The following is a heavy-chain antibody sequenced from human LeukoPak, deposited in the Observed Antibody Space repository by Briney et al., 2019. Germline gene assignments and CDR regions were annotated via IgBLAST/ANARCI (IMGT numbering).Heavy chain of an antibody. CDR1: GFTFRSYA. D-gene: IGHD1-26*01. J-gene: IGHJ4*02. CDR3: AREARATPDF. CDR2: VTGGGGTT. Sequence: GGSLRLSCAASGFTFRSYAMSWVRQAPGKGLEWVSTVTGGGGTTYYADSVKGRFTISRDNAKNSLYLQMNSLRAEDTAVYYCAREARATPDFWGQGTVVTVSS. V-gene: IGHV3-23*01.